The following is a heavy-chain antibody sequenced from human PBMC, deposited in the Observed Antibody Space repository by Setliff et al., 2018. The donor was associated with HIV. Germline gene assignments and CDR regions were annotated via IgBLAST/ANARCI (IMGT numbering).Heavy chain of an antibody. CDR3: ARVGRGIAVAGTRIDY. Sequence: SETLSLTCTVSGGSISSSSHYWGWIRQSPGKGLEWLGSIYYSGSTYYNSSLQSRVTIFVDTPKHQLSLKLRSVTAAYTVVYYCARVGRGIAVAGTRIDYWGRGTLVTVSS. D-gene: IGHD6-19*01. V-gene: IGHV4-39*01. CDR1: GGSISSSSHY. J-gene: IGHJ4*02. CDR2: IYYSGST.